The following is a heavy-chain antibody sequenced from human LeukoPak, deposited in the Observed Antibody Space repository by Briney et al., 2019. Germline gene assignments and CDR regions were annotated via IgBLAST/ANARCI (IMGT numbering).Heavy chain of an antibody. CDR3: ARSDYGDYAFYFDY. CDR1: GFTFSSYS. CDR2: ISSSSSYI. D-gene: IGHD4-17*01. V-gene: IGHV3-21*01. J-gene: IGHJ4*02. Sequence: GGSLRLSCAASGFTFSSYSMNWVRQAPGKGLEWVSSISSSSSYIYYADSVKGRFTISRDNAKNSLYLQMNGLRAEDTAVYYCARSDYGDYAFYFDYWGQGTLVTVSS.